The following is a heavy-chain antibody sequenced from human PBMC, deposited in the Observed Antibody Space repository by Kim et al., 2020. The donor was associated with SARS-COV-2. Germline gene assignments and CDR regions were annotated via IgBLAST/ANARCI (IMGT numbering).Heavy chain of an antibody. CDR3: AKDWGRDYYQHYGLDA. J-gene: IGHJ6*02. D-gene: IGHD3-16*01. V-gene: IGHV3-23*01. CDR1: GFTFRSYL. Sequence: GGSLRLSCAASGFTFRSYLMTWVRQAPGKGLEWVSAISPSGGNTHYADSVKGRFIISRDNSKNTLFLFMNILRVADMAIYYCAKDWGRDYYQHYGLDAWGQGTTVTVSS. CDR2: ISPSGGNT.